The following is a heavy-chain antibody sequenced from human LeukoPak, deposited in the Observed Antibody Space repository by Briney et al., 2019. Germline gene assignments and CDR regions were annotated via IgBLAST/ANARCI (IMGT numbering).Heavy chain of an antibody. D-gene: IGHD5-18*01. CDR1: GFTFSSYS. Sequence: GSLRLSCAASGFTFSSYSMNWVRQAPGKGLEWVSYISSSSSTIYYADSVKGRFTISRDNAKNSLYLQMNSLRAEDTAVYYCARELVDTAMVTVNAFDIWGQGTMVTVSS. J-gene: IGHJ3*02. CDR3: ARELVDTAMVTVNAFDI. CDR2: ISSSSSTI. V-gene: IGHV3-48*01.